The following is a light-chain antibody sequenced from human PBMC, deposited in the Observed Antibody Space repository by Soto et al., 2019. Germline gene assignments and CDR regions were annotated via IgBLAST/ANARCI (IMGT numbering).Light chain of an antibody. J-gene: IGLJ1*01. CDR2: DVT. V-gene: IGLV2-11*01. Sequence: QSALTQPRSVSGSPGQSVTISCTGTSXDVGGYDSVSWYQQQPGKAPKLLIYDVTKRPSGVPNRFSGSKSGNTASLTISGLQAEDEADYYCCSYLGSYSYVFGTGTKVNVL. CDR3: CSYLGSYSYV. CDR1: SXDVGGYDS.